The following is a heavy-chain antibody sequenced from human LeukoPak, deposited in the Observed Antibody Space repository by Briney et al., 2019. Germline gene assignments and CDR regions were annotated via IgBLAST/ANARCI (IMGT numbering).Heavy chain of an antibody. CDR1: GVTFSSYG. V-gene: IGHV3-23*01. J-gene: IGHJ3*02. Sequence: GGSLRLSCAASGVTFSSYGMGWVRQARGKGLEWVSVISGSGGTTDYADSVKGRFTISRDNSKNTLYLQMNSLRAEDTAVYYCAKMYSSSSSDAFDIWGQGTMVTVSS. CDR2: ISGSGGTT. CDR3: AKMYSSSSSDAFDI. D-gene: IGHD6-6*01.